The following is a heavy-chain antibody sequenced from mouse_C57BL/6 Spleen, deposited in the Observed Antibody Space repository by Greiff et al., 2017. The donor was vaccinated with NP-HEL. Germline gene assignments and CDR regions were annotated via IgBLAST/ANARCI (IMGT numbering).Heavy chain of an antibody. CDR3: ARRGTRDYDGFDY. CDR2: IYPGSGST. V-gene: IGHV1-55*01. D-gene: IGHD2-4*01. J-gene: IGHJ2*01. CDR1: GYTFTSYW. Sequence: QVQLKQPGAELVKPGASVKMSCKASGYTFTSYWITWVKQRPGQGLEWIGDIYPGSGSTNYNEKFKSKATLTVDTSSSTAYMQLSSLTSEDSAVYYCARRGTRDYDGFDYWGQGTTLTVSS.